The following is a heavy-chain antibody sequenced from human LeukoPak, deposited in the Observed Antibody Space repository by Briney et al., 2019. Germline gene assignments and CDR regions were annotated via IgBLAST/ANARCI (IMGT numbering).Heavy chain of an antibody. CDR1: GFTFSGSV. CDR2: IRSKRNNYAT. D-gene: IGHD6-13*01. V-gene: IGHV3-73*01. Sequence: GGSLKLSCAASGFTFSGSVMHWVRQAAGKGLEWVGRIRSKRNNYATAYAASVKGRFTIFRDDSKNTVYLHMGSLKTEDTALYYCSRLEDSSPIEVALNVWGQGTVVTVSS. J-gene: IGHJ3*01. CDR3: SRLEDSSPIEVALNV.